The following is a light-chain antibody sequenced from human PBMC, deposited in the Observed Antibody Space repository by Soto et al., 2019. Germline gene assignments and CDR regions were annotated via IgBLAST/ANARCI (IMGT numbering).Light chain of an antibody. CDR3: ASYAGSSNFDV. J-gene: IGLJ1*01. CDR1: SSDVGGYNY. CDR2: EVS. Sequence: QSALTQPPSASGSPGQSVTISCTGTSSDVGGYNYVSWYQQHPGKAPKLMIYEVSQRPSGVPDRFSGSKSGNTASLTVSGLQAEDEADYYCASYAGSSNFDVFGTGTKVTVL. V-gene: IGLV2-8*01.